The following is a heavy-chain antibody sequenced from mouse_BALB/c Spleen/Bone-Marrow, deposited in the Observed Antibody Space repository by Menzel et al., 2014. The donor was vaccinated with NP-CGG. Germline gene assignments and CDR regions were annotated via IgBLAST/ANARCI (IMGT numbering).Heavy chain of an antibody. D-gene: IGHD2-2*01. Sequence: QLQESGPELVKPGASVKMSCKASGYTFTSYVVHWVKQKPGQGLEWIGNINPYNDDTMYNEKFKGKATLTSDKSSSTAYMELSSLTSEGSAVYYCARSLYGYDGYFDVWGAGTTVTVSS. J-gene: IGHJ1*01. CDR3: ARSLYGYDGYFDV. CDR2: INPYNDDT. CDR1: GYTFTSYV. V-gene: IGHV1-14*01.